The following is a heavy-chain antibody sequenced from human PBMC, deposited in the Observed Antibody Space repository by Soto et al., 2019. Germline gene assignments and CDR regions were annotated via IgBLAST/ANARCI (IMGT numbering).Heavy chain of an antibody. D-gene: IGHD3-3*01. J-gene: IGHJ6*03. Sequence: ASVKVSCKASGYTFTSYGISWVRQAPGQGLEWMGWISAYNGNTNYAQKLQGRVTMTTDTSTSTAYMELRSLRSDDTAVYYCARDNHDFPNRYYYYYMDVWGKGTTVTVSS. V-gene: IGHV1-18*01. CDR3: ARDNHDFPNRYYYYYMDV. CDR1: GYTFTSYG. CDR2: ISAYNGNT.